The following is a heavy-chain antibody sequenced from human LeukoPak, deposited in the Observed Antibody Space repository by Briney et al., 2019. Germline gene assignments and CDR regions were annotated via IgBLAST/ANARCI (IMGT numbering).Heavy chain of an antibody. CDR1: GFTFSDYY. CDR3: ARGARTGVAGQFDY. D-gene: IGHD6-19*01. CDR2: ISSSGSTI. V-gene: IGHV3-11*01. Sequence: GGSLRLSCAASGFTFSDYYMSWIRQAPGKGLEWVSYISSSGSTIYYADSVKGRFTISRDNAKNSRYLQMNSLRAEDTALYHCARGARTGVAGQFDYWGQGTLVTVSS. J-gene: IGHJ4*02.